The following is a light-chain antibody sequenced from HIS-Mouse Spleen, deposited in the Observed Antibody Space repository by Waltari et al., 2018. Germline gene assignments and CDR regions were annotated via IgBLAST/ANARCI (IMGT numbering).Light chain of an antibody. V-gene: IGLV3-21*03. J-gene: IGLJ2*01. Sequence: SYVLTQPPSVSVAPGKTARITCGGNNIGSKSVDWYQQKPAQAPGLVVYDDSDRPSGIPERFSGSNSGNTATLTISRVEAGDEADYYCQVWDSSSDHVVFGGGTKLTVL. CDR1: NIGSKS. CDR3: QVWDSSSDHVV. CDR2: DDS.